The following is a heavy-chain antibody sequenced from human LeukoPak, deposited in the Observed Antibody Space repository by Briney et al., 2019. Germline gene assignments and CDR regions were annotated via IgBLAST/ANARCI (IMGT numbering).Heavy chain of an antibody. CDR3: ARVRPAAGFDY. V-gene: IGHV4-34*01. CDR2: INHSGST. D-gene: IGHD6-13*01. CDR1: GGSFSGYY. J-gene: IGHJ4*02. Sequence: SETLSLTCAVYGGSFSGYYWSWIRQPPGKGLEWIGEINHSGSTNYNPSLKSRVTISVDTSKNQFSLKLSSVTAADTAVYYCARVRPAAGFDYWGQGTLVTVSS.